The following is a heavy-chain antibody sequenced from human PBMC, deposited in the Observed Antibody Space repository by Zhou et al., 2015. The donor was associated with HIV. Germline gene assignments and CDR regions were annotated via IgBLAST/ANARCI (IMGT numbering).Heavy chain of an antibody. Sequence: QVQLVQSGAEVKKPGSSVKVSCKASGGTFSSYTISWVRQAPGQGLEWMGRIIPILGIANYAQKFQGRVTITADKSTSTAYMELSSLRSEDTAVYYCARDWVGATDSYYYYGMDVWGQGTTVTVSS. CDR3: ARDWVGATDSYYYYGMDV. CDR1: GGTFSSYT. CDR2: IIPILGIA. J-gene: IGHJ6*02. V-gene: IGHV1-69*08. D-gene: IGHD1-26*01.